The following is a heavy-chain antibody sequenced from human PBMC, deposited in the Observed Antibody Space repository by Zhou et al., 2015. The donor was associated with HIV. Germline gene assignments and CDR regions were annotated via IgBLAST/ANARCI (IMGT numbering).Heavy chain of an antibody. D-gene: IGHD2-15*01. CDR1: GYTFTGYY. J-gene: IGHJ4*02. V-gene: IGHV1-2*02. CDR2: INPDSGDT. CDR3: ARDRPRSGGGTYLYY. Sequence: QVQLVQSGADVKKPGASVMVSCKASGYTFTGYYMHWVRQAPGQGLEWMGWINPDSGDTNYAQNFQGRVTMTRDTSITTAYMKLSRLKSDDTAVYYCARDRPRSGGGTYLYYWGQGSLVTVSS.